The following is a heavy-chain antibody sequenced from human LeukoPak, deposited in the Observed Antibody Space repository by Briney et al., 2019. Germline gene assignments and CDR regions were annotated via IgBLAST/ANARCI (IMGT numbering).Heavy chain of an antibody. J-gene: IGHJ3*02. CDR1: GGSISSGGYY. V-gene: IGHV4-31*03. D-gene: IGHD6-13*01. CDR2: IYYSGST. CDR3: ARAATYYIAAAAFDI. Sequence: SQTLSLTRTVSGGSISSGGYYWSWIRQHPGKGLEWIGYIYYSGSTYYNPSLKSRVTISVDTSKNQFSLKLSSVTAADTAVYYCARAATYYIAAAAFDIWGQGTMVTVSS.